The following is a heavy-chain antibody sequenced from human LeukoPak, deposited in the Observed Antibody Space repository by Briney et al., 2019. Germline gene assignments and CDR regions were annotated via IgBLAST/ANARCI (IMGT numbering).Heavy chain of an antibody. V-gene: IGHV3-23*01. CDR1: GFTLNNYA. CDR2: VSGTGGRT. J-gene: IGHJ4*02. D-gene: IGHD6-13*01. Sequence: GGSLRLSCEASGFTLNNYAMNWVRQAPGKGLDWVSAVSGTGGRTYYADSVKGRFTISRDNSKNMLYLEMNSLKAEDTAVYYCAKRYRSRVPATDFDYWGQGTLVTVSS. CDR3: AKRYRSRVPATDFDY.